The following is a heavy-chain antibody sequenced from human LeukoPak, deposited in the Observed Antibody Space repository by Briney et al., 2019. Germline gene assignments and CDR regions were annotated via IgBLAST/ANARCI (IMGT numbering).Heavy chain of an antibody. J-gene: IGHJ4*02. CDR1: GYTFTGYY. Sequence: GASVKVSCKASGYTFTGYYMHWVRQAPGQGLEWMGWINTNTGNPTYAQGFTGRFVFSLDTSVSTAYLQISSLKAEDTAVYYCVRALFPLAAAAHWLGQNNFDYWGQGTLVTVSS. CDR3: VRALFPLAAAAHWLGQNNFDY. CDR2: INTNTGNP. V-gene: IGHV7-4-1*02. D-gene: IGHD6-13*01.